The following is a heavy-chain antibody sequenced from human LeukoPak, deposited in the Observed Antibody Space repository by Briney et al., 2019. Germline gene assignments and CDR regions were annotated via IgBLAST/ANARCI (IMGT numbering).Heavy chain of an antibody. CDR2: IKQDGSEK. Sequence: GGSLRLSCAASGFTFSSYWMSWVRQAPGKGLEWVANIKQDGSEKYYVDSVKGRFTISRDNAKNSLYLQMNSLGAEDTAVYYCARDRVYSYGYYFDYWGQGTLVTVSS. CDR3: ARDRVYSYGYYFDY. J-gene: IGHJ4*02. CDR1: GFTFSSYW. V-gene: IGHV3-7*01. D-gene: IGHD5-18*01.